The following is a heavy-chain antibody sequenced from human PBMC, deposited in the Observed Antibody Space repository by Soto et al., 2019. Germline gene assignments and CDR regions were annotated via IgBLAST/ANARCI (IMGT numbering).Heavy chain of an antibody. D-gene: IGHD3-10*01. J-gene: IGHJ3*02. CDR1: GGTFSSYA. V-gene: IGHV1-69*06. Sequence: SVKVSCKASGGTFSSYAISWVRQAPGQGLEWMGGIIPIFGTANYAQKFQGRVTITADKSTSTAYMELSSLRSEDTAVYYCARGIITMVRGVIVNDDAFDIWGQGTMVTVSS. CDR2: IIPIFGTA. CDR3: ARGIITMVRGVIVNDDAFDI.